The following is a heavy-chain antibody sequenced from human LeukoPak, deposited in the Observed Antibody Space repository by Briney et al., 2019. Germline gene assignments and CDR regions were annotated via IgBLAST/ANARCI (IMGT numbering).Heavy chain of an antibody. J-gene: IGHJ4*02. D-gene: IGHD5-24*01. CDR3: ARPRRDGYNRSLDY. CDR1: GGSISSSSYY. V-gene: IGHV4-39*01. Sequence: SETLSLTCTVSGGSISSSSYYWGWIRQPPGKGLEWIGSIYYSGSTYYNPSLKSRVTISVDTSKNQFSLKLSSVTAADTAVYYCARPRRDGYNRSLDYWGQGTLVTVSS. CDR2: IYYSGST.